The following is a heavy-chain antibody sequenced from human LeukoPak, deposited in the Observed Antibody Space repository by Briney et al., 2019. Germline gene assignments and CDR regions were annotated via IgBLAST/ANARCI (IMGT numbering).Heavy chain of an antibody. J-gene: IGHJ6*02. CDR2: INHSGST. CDR1: GGSFSDYY. V-gene: IGHV4-34*01. D-gene: IGHD4-23*01. Sequence: SKTLFLTCAVYGGSFSDYYWSWIRQPPGKGLEWIGEINHSGSTNYNPSLKSRVTISVDTSKNQFSLKLSSVTAADTAVYYCARALDYGGNSGDYYYGMDVWGQGTTVTVSS. CDR3: ARALDYGGNSGDYYYGMDV.